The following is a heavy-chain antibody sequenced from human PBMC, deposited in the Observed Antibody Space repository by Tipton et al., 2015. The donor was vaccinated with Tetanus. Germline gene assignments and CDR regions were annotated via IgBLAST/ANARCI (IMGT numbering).Heavy chain of an antibody. Sequence: TLSLTCIVSGGSLFSGSFYWAWIRQPPGKGLEWIGNIYYNGNTYYLSSLESRATISADTSKNQFSLSLRSVTAADTAVYYCARAHYDFWSSDSYYYGMDVWGQGTTVTVSS. D-gene: IGHD3-3*01. J-gene: IGHJ6*02. V-gene: IGHV4-39*01. CDR3: ARAHYDFWSSDSYYYGMDV. CDR1: GGSLFSGSFY. CDR2: IYYNGNT.